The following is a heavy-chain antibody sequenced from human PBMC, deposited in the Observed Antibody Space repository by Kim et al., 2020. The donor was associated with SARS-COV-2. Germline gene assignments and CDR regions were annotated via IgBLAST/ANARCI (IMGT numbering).Heavy chain of an antibody. J-gene: IGHJ4*02. V-gene: IGHV4-38-2*02. CDR3: VRGGSYDYVWGSYRYRYFDY. D-gene: IGHD3-16*02. CDR1: GYSISSGYY. CDR2: IYHSGST. Sequence: SETLSLTCTVSGYSISSGYYWGWIRQPPGKGLEWIGSIYHSGSTYYNPSLKSRVTISVDTSKNQFSLKLSSVTAADTAVYYCVRGGSYDYVWGSYRYRYFDYWGQGTLVTVSS.